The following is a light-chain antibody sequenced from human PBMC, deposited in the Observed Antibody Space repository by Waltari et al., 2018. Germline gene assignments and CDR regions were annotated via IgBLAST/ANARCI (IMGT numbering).Light chain of an antibody. CDR2: GAS. CDR1: QSVGGD. J-gene: IGKJ2*01. CDR3: QQYNDWPLYT. V-gene: IGKV3-15*01. Sequence: IVMTQSPATLSVSPGERATLSCRASQSVGGDLAWYQQKPGQAPRLLIYGASTWVTGLPARFSGSVSETEFTLTISSVQSEDFAVDYCQQYNDWPLYTFGQGTKLEIK.